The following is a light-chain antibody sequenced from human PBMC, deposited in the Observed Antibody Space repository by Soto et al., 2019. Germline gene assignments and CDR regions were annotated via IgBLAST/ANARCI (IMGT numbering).Light chain of an antibody. CDR3: QQRSNWPPIT. CDR1: QSVSSSY. CDR2: GAS. J-gene: IGKJ5*01. Sequence: IVLTQSPAILALSPGDRATLSCRASQSVSSSYLAWYQHKPGQAPRLLIYGASSRATGIPDRFSGSGSGTDFTRTISRLEPEDFAVYYCQQRSNWPPITFGQGTRLGL. V-gene: IGKV3D-20*02.